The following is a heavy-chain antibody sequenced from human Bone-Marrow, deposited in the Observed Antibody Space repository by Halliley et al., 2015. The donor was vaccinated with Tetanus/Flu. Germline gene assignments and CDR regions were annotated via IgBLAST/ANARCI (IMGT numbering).Heavy chain of an antibody. Sequence: YFYYSGSTNYNPPLKSRVTISVDPSKNQFSLKLSSVTAADTAVYYCARDRREYSSSLYGMDVWGQGTTVTVSS. CDR2: FYYSGST. D-gene: IGHD6-19*01. CDR3: ARDRREYSSSLYGMDV. V-gene: IGHV4-59*01. J-gene: IGHJ6*02.